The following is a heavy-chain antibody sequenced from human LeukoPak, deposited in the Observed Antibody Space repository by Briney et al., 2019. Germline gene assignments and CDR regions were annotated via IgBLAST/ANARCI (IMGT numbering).Heavy chain of an antibody. J-gene: IGHJ6*03. D-gene: IGHD3-16*01. CDR3: YVHHYYYYMDV. V-gene: IGHV3-23*01. CDR1: GFTFSSYA. Sequence: PGGSLRLSCAASGFTFSSYAMSWVRQAPGKGLEWVSVLSGSGSIHYAESVKGRFTISRDNANNTLYLQINSLSAEDTAVYYCYVHHYYYYMDVWGKGTTVTVSS. CDR2: LSGSGSI.